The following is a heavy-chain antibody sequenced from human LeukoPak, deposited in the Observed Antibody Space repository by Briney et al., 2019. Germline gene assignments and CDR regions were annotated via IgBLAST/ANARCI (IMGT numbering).Heavy chain of an antibody. CDR3: ARDGRYWYFDP. J-gene: IGHJ2*01. Sequence: GGSLRLSCAASGFTFSSYWMHWVRQAPGKGLVWVSRIIMDGSSTRSTYADSVKGRFTISRDNAKNTLYLEMNSLRAEDTAVYYCARDGRYWYFDPWGRGTLVTVSS. CDR1: GFTFSSYW. V-gene: IGHV3-74*01. CDR2: IIMDGSST.